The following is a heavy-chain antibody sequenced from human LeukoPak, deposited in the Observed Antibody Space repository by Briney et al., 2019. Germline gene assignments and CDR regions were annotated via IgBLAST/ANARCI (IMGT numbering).Heavy chain of an antibody. Sequence: SETLSLTCTVSGGSISSYYWSWIRQPPGKGLEWIGEINHSGSTNYNPSLKSRVTISVDTSKNQFSLKLSSVTAADTAVYYCASLVAATPDYNYGMDVWGQGTTVTVSS. D-gene: IGHD2-15*01. V-gene: IGHV4-34*01. CDR1: GGSISSYY. CDR2: INHSGST. J-gene: IGHJ6*02. CDR3: ASLVAATPDYNYGMDV.